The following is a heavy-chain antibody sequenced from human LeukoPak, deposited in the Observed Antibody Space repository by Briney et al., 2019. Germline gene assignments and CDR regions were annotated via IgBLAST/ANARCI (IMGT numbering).Heavy chain of an antibody. Sequence: GRSLRLSCAASAFTFSSYGMQCVRQAPGKVMEWVAVIWYDGSNKYYGDSVKGRFTISRDNSKNTLYLQMNSLRVQDTAVYYCARGDGYNDAEYLQHWGQGTLVTVS. CDR1: AFTFSSYG. V-gene: IGHV3-33*01. CDR3: ARGDGYNDAEYLQH. J-gene: IGHJ1*01. CDR2: IWYDGSNK. D-gene: IGHD5-24*01.